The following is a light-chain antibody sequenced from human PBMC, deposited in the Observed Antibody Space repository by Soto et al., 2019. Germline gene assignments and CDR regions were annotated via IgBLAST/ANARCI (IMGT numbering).Light chain of an antibody. J-gene: IGKJ2*01. Sequence: EIVMTQSPATLSVSPGERATLSCRASQNIGTDLAWYQHRPGRTPRLLIYGVSTRATGVPARFSGSGSGTEFTLTISSLQSEDFAVYYCLQNIHWRTFGQGTTLEVK. CDR2: GVS. V-gene: IGKV3-15*01. CDR1: QNIGTD. CDR3: LQNIHWRT.